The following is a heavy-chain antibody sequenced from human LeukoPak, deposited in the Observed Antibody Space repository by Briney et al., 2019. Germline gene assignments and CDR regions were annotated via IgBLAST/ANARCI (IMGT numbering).Heavy chain of an antibody. D-gene: IGHD3-10*01. CDR1: GGTFSNYG. CDR3: ARDITMVRRVYFDY. V-gene: IGHV1-69*01. J-gene: IGHJ4*02. CDR2: IIPIFGTA. Sequence: SVKVSCKASGGTFSNYGICWVRQAPGQGLEWMGGIIPIFGTANYAQKFQSRVTITADESTATVYMELSSLRSEDTAVYYCARDITMVRRVYFDYWGQGTLVTVSS.